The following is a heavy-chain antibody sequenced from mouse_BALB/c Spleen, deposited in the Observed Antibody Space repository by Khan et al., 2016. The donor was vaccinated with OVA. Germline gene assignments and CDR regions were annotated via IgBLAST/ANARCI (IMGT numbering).Heavy chain of an antibody. J-gene: IGHJ4*01. Sequence: QVQLKQSGPGLVAPSQSLSITCTISGFSLMNYGVHWVRQPPGKGLEWLVVIWSDGSTTYNSALKSRLTIRKDNSKSQVFLKMSSLQTDDTAMYFCARQPYYHYNIMDYWGQGTSVTVSS. D-gene: IGHD2-10*01. V-gene: IGHV2-6-1*01. CDR1: GFSLMNYG. CDR3: ARQPYYHYNIMDY. CDR2: IWSDGST.